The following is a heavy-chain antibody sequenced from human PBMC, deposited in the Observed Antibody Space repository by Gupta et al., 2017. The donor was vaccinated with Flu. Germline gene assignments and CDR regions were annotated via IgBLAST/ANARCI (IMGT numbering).Heavy chain of an antibody. J-gene: IGHJ6*03. CDR3: AKVGKRNYSSSWYLLREYYYYYMDV. V-gene: IGHV3-23*01. Sequence: AISGSGGSTYYADAVKGRFTISRDNSKNTLYLQMNSLRAEDTAVYYCAKVGKRNYSSSWYLLREYYYYYMDVWGKGTTVTVSS. CDR2: ISGSGGST. D-gene: IGHD6-13*01.